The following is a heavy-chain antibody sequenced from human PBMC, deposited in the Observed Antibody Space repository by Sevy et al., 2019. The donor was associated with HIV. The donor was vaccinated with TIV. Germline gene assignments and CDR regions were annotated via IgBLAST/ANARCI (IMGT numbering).Heavy chain of an antibody. J-gene: IGHJ6*02. CDR3: ARVIGYRDYYYYYGMDV. Sequence: SETLSLTCGVDGGSFSGYYWSWIRQPPWKGLEWIGEINHSGSTNYNPSLKRRVTISVDTSKNQFSRKLGSVTAADTAVYYCARVIGYRDYYYYYGMDVWGHGTT. V-gene: IGHV4-34*01. D-gene: IGHD6-25*01. CDR2: INHSGST. CDR1: GGSFSGYY.